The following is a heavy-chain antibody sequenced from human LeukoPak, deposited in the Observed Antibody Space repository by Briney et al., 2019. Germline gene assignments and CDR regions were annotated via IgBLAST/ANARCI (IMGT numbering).Heavy chain of an antibody. J-gene: IGHJ4*02. Sequence: GGSLRLSCAASGCTFRTHWMSWFGQAPGKGLEWVANIKQDGSEKYFVGSVRGRFTISRDNAKNSLGLQMNSLRVEDTAVYYCARGLEWPGKPTLGSDYWGQGTLVTVSS. D-gene: IGHD3-3*01. V-gene: IGHV3-7*03. CDR2: IKQDGSEK. CDR3: ARGLEWPGKPTLGSDY. CDR1: GCTFRTHW.